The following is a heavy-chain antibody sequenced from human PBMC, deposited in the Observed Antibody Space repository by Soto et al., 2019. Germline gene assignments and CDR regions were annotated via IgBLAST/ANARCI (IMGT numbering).Heavy chain of an antibody. CDR2: IYHSGTT. Sequence: SETLSLTCTVSGGSIIGPFWLNLFRKPPGKGLEWIGEIYHSGTTNYNPSLKSRLTVSVDKSKNQFSLTLRSVTAADTALYYCARDIVGVTDYWGQGALVTVSS. J-gene: IGHJ4*02. CDR3: ARDIVGVTDY. V-gene: IGHV4-4*02. D-gene: IGHD2-21*02. CDR1: GGSIIGPFW.